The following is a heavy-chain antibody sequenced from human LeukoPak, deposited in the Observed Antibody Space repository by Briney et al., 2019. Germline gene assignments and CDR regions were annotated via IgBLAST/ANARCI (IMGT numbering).Heavy chain of an antibody. CDR1: GFTFSSYG. CDR3: AKGSKAVVFTRDHYMDV. V-gene: IGHV3-30*02. J-gene: IGHJ6*03. CDR2: IRYDGSNK. Sequence: GGSLRLSCAVSGFTFSSYGMHWVRQAPGKGLEWVAFIRYDGSNKYYADSVKGRFTISRDNSKNTLYFQMNSLRAEDTAVYYCAKGSKAVVFTRDHYMDVWGKGSTVTISS. D-gene: IGHD3-22*01.